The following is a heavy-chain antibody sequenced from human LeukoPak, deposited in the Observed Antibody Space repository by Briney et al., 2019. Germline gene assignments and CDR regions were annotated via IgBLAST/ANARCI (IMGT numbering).Heavy chain of an antibody. CDR1: GGPISNGDYH. D-gene: IGHD3-9*01. CDR2: IFYSGRT. J-gene: IGHJ4*02. Sequence: SETLSLTCTVSGGPISNGDYHWSWIRQPPGKGLEWVGYIFYSGRTFYNPSLKSRVTISVDTSKIQFSLKLSSVTAADTAIYYCASLTRNFDILTGYGPYYFDFWGQGTLVTVSS. CDR3: ASLTRNFDILTGYGPYYFDF. V-gene: IGHV4-30-4*08.